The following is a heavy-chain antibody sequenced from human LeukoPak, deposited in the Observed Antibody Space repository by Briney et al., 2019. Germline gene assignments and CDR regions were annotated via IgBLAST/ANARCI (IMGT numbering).Heavy chain of an antibody. D-gene: IGHD2-2*01. CDR2: ISSSGST. V-gene: IGHV4-61*02. Sequence: SETLSLTCTVSGDSISSGDYYWSWIRQPAGKGLEWIGRISSSGSTNYNPSLKSRVTISVDTSKNQFSLKLSSVTAADTAVYYCARDRYCSSTSCYFDYWGQGTLVTVSS. CDR1: GDSISSGDYY. J-gene: IGHJ4*02. CDR3: ARDRYCSSTSCYFDY.